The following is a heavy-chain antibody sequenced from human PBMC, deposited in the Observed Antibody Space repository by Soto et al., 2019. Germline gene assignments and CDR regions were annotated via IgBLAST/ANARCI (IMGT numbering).Heavy chain of an antibody. J-gene: IGHJ3*02. V-gene: IGHV1-69*01. Sequence: QVQLVQSGAEVKKPGSSVKVSCKASGGTFSSYAISWVRQAPGQGLEWKGGIIPIFGTANYAQKFQGRVTITADESTSTAYMELSSLRSEDTAVYYCARPDCSGGSCYRSGAFDIWGQGTMVTVSS. CDR2: IIPIFGTA. D-gene: IGHD2-15*01. CDR1: GGTFSSYA. CDR3: ARPDCSGGSCYRSGAFDI.